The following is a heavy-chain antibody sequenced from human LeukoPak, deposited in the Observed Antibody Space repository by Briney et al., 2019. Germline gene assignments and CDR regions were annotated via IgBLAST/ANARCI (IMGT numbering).Heavy chain of an antibody. CDR3: ARGERNFDWLPYY. Sequence: SETVSLTCAVYGGSFSGNYWSWIRQPPGKGLEWIGEINHSGSTNYNPSLKSRVTISVDTSKNQFSLKLSSVTAADSAAYYCARGERNFDWLPYYWGQGTLVTVSS. D-gene: IGHD3-9*01. CDR2: INHSGST. J-gene: IGHJ4*02. CDR1: GGSFSGNY. V-gene: IGHV4-34*01.